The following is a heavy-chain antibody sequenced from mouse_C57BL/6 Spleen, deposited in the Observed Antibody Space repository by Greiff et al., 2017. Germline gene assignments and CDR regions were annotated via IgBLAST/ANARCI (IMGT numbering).Heavy chain of an antibody. CDR1: GYTFTDYN. V-gene: IGHV1-22*01. CDR3: ARKVDGYYSWFAY. Sequence: EVQLQQSGPELVKPGASVKMSCKASGYTFTDYNMHWVKQSHGKSLEWIGDINHNNGGTSYNQKFKGKATLTVNKSSSTAYMELSSLTSEDSAVYYCARKVDGYYSWFAYWGQGTLVTVSA. D-gene: IGHD2-3*01. CDR2: INHNNGGT. J-gene: IGHJ3*01.